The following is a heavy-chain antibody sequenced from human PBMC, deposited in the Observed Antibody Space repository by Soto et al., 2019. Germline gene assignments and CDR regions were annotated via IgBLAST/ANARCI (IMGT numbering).Heavy chain of an antibody. Sequence: QVQLQESGPGLVKPSQTLSLTCTVSGGSISSGDYYWSWIRQPPGKGLEWIGYIYYSGSTYYNPSLKSRVTISVDTSKNQFSLKLSSVTAADTAVYYCARATERFLDQSYGMDVWGQGTTVTVSS. CDR3: ARATERFLDQSYGMDV. D-gene: IGHD3-3*01. V-gene: IGHV4-30-4*01. J-gene: IGHJ6*02. CDR1: GGSISSGDYY. CDR2: IYYSGST.